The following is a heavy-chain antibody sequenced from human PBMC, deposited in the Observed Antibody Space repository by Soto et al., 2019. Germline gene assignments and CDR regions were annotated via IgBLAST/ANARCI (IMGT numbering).Heavy chain of an antibody. CDR3: ARHNYDSSGTAVDV. Sequence: QVQLQESGPGLVKPSQTLSLTCTVSGGSISSGGYYWSWIRQHPGKGLEWIGYIYYSGSTYYNPSRERRVTISVDTSKNQFSLKLSSVPAADTAVYYRARHNYDSSGTAVDVWGQGTTVTVSS. CDR1: GGSISSGGYY. CDR2: IYYSGST. D-gene: IGHD3-22*01. V-gene: IGHV4-31*03. J-gene: IGHJ6*02.